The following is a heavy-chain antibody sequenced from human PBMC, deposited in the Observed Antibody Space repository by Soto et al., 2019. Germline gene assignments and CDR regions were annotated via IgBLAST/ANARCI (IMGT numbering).Heavy chain of an antibody. CDR2: IYYNGNT. Sequence: PWDPLSLTRTVPGGSFTNYYWSWIRQLPGTGLEWIGYIYYNGNTNYNPSLKSRVAMSVDTSKNQFSLTLSSVTAADTAVYWRGRTLGGDYWGQGTRVTDS. CDR3: GRTLGGDY. V-gene: IGHV4-59*01. J-gene: IGHJ4*02. D-gene: IGHD2-15*01. CDR1: GGSFTNYY.